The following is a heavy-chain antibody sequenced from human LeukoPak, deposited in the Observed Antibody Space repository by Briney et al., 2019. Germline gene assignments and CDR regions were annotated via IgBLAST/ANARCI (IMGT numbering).Heavy chain of an antibody. CDR2: ISSSGSTI. CDR1: GFTFSSYE. V-gene: IGHV3-48*03. CDR3: ARSLGTTVTTAPGY. Sequence: GGSLRLSCAASGFTFSSYEMNWVRQAPGKGLECISYISSSGSTIYYVDSVKGRFTISRDNAQNSLYLQMNSLRAEDTALYYCARSLGTTVTTAPGYWGQGTLVTVSS. J-gene: IGHJ4*02. D-gene: IGHD4-17*01.